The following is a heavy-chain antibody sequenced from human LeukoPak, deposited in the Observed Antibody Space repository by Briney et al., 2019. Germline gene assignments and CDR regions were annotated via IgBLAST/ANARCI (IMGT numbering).Heavy chain of an antibody. V-gene: IGHV4-34*01. D-gene: IGHD3-16*01. CDR2: INHSGST. CDR1: RFTFNSYA. CDR3: ARHYGP. J-gene: IGHJ5*02. Sequence: GSLRLSCAASRFTFNSYAMSWVRQPPGKGLEWIGEINHSGSTNYNPSLKSRVTISVDTSKNQFSLKLNSVTAADTAVYYCARHYGPWGQGTLVTVSS.